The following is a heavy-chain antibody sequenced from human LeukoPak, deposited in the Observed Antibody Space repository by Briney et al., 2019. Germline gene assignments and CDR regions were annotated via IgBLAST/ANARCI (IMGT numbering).Heavy chain of an antibody. CDR3: ARASFNVVFGNWFDP. J-gene: IGHJ5*02. Sequence: SETLSLTCTVSSGSIGSSSNYWGWIRQAPGKGLEWIGNVYYSGSTFYNPSLKSRVIISVDTSKNQFSLKLRSVTAADTAIYYRARASFNVVFGNWFDPWGQGTLVTVSS. CDR1: SGSIGSSSNY. V-gene: IGHV4-39*01. CDR2: VYYSGST. D-gene: IGHD2-8*01.